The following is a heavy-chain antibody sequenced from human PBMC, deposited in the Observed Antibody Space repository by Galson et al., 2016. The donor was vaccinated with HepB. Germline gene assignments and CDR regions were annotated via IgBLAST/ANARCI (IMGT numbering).Heavy chain of an antibody. CDR3: VRDSGWPGVSFDY. Sequence: ETLSLTCTVSGDSISSSSYYWGWIRQPPGKALEWIGSIYYSGGSFHNPSLKSRVTISINTSKDQFSLKLASVTAADTAVYYCVRDSGWPGVSFDYWGQGSVVTVSS. J-gene: IGHJ4*02. CDR2: IYYSGGS. CDR1: GDSISSSSYY. V-gene: IGHV4-39*07. D-gene: IGHD6-19*01.